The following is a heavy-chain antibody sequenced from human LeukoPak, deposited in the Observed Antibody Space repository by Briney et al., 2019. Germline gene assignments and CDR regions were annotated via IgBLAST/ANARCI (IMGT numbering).Heavy chain of an antibody. CDR3: MKSPPGEIVLMVYGTE. CDR2: ITSKGGTA. J-gene: IGHJ4*02. Sequence: GESLRLSCLASGFTFTTHAMYWVRQVPGKGLEYVSAITSKGGTAYYADSVKGRFTISRDNSENTLYLQMSSLRAEDTGVYYCMKSPPGEIVLMVYGTEWGQGTLVTVSS. CDR1: GFTFTTHA. D-gene: IGHD2-8*01. V-gene: IGHV3-64D*09.